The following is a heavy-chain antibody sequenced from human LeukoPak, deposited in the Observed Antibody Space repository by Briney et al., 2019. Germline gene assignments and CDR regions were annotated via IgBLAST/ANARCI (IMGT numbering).Heavy chain of an antibody. D-gene: IGHD3-10*01. J-gene: IGHJ6*02. CDR1: GGSISSGSYY. Sequence: SQTLSLTCTVSGGSISSGSYYWSWIRQPAGKGLEWIGRIYTSGSTNYNPSFKSRVTISVDTSKNQFSLKLSSVTAADTAVYYCARVRITMVRGVPAGDYYGMDVWGQGTTVTVSS. CDR2: IYTSGST. CDR3: ARVRITMVRGVPAGDYYGMDV. V-gene: IGHV4-61*02.